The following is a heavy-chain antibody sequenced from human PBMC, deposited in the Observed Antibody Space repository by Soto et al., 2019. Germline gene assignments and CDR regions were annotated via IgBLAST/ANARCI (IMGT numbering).Heavy chain of an antibody. J-gene: IGHJ6*02. D-gene: IGHD3-10*01. V-gene: IGHV3-11*01. CDR2: ISSEGTTT. CDR3: ARDLEGSGSHWLGYNDSATDV. CDR1: GFPVSDYY. Sequence: PGGSLRLSCAASGFPVSDYYMTWIRQAPGKGLEWVSYISSEGTTTYYADSVRDRFSISLDNAKNSVYLQMNSLRADDSGVYYCARDLEGSGSHWLGYNDSATDVWDHGIRVTVYS.